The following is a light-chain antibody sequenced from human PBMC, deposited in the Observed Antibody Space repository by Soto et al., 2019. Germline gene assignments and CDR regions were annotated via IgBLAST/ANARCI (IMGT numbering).Light chain of an antibody. CDR1: TSNIETNI. Sequence: QSVLTQPPSASGTPGQRVTISCSGRTSNIETNIVNWYQEVPGMAPRLLIYADSQRPSGVPDRFSGSKSGTSASLAIRGLQCGDEADYYCAAWDDRLKGLVFGGGSKLTVL. J-gene: IGLJ3*02. V-gene: IGLV1-44*01. CDR3: AAWDDRLKGLV. CDR2: ADS.